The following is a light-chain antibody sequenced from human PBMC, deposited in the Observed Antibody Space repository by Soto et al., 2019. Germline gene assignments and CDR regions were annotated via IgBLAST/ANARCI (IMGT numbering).Light chain of an antibody. V-gene: IGKV1-5*03. CDR2: KAS. J-gene: IGKJ1*01. CDR3: QQYNSYPWT. Sequence: DIQMTQSPSTLSASGGDRVTITCRASQSISSWLAWYQQKPGKAPKLLIYKASSLESGVPSRVSGSGSGTEFTLTISSLQPDDFATDYCQQYNSYPWTFGQGTKVEIK. CDR1: QSISSW.